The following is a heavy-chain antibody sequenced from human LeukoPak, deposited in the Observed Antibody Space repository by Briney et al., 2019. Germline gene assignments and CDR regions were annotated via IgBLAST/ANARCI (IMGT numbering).Heavy chain of an antibody. Sequence: PSETLSLTCAVSGGSISTHYWSWIRQPPGKGLEWIGYIYYSGSTNYNPSLKSRVTISVDTSKNQFSLKLSSVTAADTAVYYCARDGVNQGGYYHYYMDAWGKGTTVTVSS. CDR3: ARDGVNQGGYYHYYMDA. J-gene: IGHJ6*03. V-gene: IGHV4-59*11. CDR2: IYYSGST. CDR1: GGSISTHY. D-gene: IGHD2-8*01.